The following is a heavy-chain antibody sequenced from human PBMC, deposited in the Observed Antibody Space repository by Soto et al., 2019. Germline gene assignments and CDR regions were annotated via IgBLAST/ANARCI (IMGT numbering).Heavy chain of an antibody. CDR3: ASHGITGTWVYYYGMDV. V-gene: IGHV1-69*12. D-gene: IGHD1-7*01. CDR1: GGTFSSYA. Sequence: QVQLVQSGAEVKKPGSSVKVSCKASGGTFSSYAISWVRQAPGQGLEWMGGIIPIFGTANYAQKFQRRVTITADESTSTAYMELSSLRSEDTAVYYCASHGITGTWVYYYGMDVWGQGTTVTVSS. J-gene: IGHJ6*02. CDR2: IIPIFGTA.